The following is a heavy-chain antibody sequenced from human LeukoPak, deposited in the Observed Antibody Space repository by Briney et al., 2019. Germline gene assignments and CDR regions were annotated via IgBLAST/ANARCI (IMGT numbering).Heavy chain of an antibody. CDR2: ISSSGTYI. Sequence: PGGSLRLSCAASGFTFSTYSMNWVRQAPGKGLEWVSSISSSGTYIYYADSLKGRFTISRDNAKNSLYLQMNSLRAEDTAVHYCARKDIEVQYQGGFDYWGQGTLVTVSS. D-gene: IGHD2-15*01. CDR3: ARKDIEVQYQGGFDY. V-gene: IGHV3-21*01. CDR1: GFTFSTYS. J-gene: IGHJ4*02.